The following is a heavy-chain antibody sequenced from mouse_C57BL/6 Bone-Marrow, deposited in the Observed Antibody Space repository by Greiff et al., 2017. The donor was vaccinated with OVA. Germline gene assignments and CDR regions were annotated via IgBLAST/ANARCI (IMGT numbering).Heavy chain of an antibody. D-gene: IGHD1-1*01. Sequence: EVKLVESGGDLVKPGGSLKLSCAASGFTFSSYGMSWVRQTPDKRLEWVATISSGGSYTYYPDSVKGRFTISRDNAKNTLYLQMSSLKSEDTARYYCASGGSSYWFAYWGQGTLVTVAA. J-gene: IGHJ3*01. CDR1: GFTFSSYG. V-gene: IGHV5-6*01. CDR2: ISSGGSYT. CDR3: ASGGSSYWFAY.